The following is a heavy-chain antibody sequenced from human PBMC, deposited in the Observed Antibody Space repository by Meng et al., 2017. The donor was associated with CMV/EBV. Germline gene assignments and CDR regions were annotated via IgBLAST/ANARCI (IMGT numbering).Heavy chain of an antibody. V-gene: IGHV1-2*02. CDR3: ARSSSAHYYDSSGYDFDY. CDR1: PFTGYY. Sequence: PFTGYYMHWVRQPPGQGLEWMGWINPNSGGTNYAQKFQGRVTMTRDTSISTAYMELSRLRSDDTAVYYCARSSSAHYYDSSGYDFDYWGQGTLVTVSS. J-gene: IGHJ4*02. D-gene: IGHD3-22*01. CDR2: INPNSGGT.